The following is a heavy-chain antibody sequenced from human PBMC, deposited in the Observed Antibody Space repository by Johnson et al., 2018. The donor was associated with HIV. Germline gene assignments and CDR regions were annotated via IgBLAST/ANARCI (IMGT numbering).Heavy chain of an antibody. J-gene: IGHJ3*02. CDR2: ISYDGSNK. CDR3: AKDQIPAAASRAFDI. Sequence: QVQLVESGGGVVQPGRSLRLSCAASGFTFSSYAMHWVRQAPGKGLEWVAVISYDGSNKYYADSVKGRFTISRDNSKNTLYLQMNRLRAEDTAVYYCAKDQIPAAASRAFDIWGQGTMVTVSS. CDR1: GFTFSSYA. D-gene: IGHD6-13*01. V-gene: IGHV3-30*04.